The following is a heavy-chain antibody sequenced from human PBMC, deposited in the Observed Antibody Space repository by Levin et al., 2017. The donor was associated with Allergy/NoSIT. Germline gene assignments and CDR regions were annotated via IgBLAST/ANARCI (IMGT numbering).Heavy chain of an antibody. J-gene: IGHJ6*02. CDR3: AKRGGSTTCCQSYYYYYGMDG. CDR1: GFTLSSYA. D-gene: IGHD2-2*01. V-gene: IGHV3-23*01. Sequence: LGESLKISCAASGFTLSSYAMSWVRQAPGKGLEWVSVISGSGDSTYYADSVKGRFTISRDNSKNTLYLQMNSLRAEDTAVYYCAKRGGSTTCCQSYYYYYGMDGWGQGTTVTVSS. CDR2: ISGSGDST.